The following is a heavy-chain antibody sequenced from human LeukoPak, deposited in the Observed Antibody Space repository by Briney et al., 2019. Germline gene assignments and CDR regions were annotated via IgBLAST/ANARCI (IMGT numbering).Heavy chain of an antibody. D-gene: IGHD2-15*01. CDR1: GGTFSSYA. V-gene: IGHV1-69*04. CDR2: IMPILGIA. Sequence: SVKVSCKASGGTFSSYAISWVRQAPGQGLEWMGRIMPILGIANYAQKFQGRVTITADKSTSTAYMELSSLRSEDTAVYYCARSNCSGGSGYVAWFDPWGQGTLVTVSS. J-gene: IGHJ5*02. CDR3: ARSNCSGGSGYVAWFDP.